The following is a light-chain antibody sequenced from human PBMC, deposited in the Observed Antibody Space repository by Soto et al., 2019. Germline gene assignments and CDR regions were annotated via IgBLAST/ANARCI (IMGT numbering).Light chain of an antibody. J-gene: IGLJ3*02. CDR2: DVS. Sequence: QSALTQPASVSGSPGQSITFSCSGTSSDVGDYNYVSWYQQHPGKAPQLMIYDVSKRPSGVSNRFSGSKSGNTASLTISGLQAEDEADYYCSSYTSSSTLVVFGGGTKLTVL. CDR1: SSDVGDYNY. CDR3: SSYTSSSTLVV. V-gene: IGLV2-14*03.